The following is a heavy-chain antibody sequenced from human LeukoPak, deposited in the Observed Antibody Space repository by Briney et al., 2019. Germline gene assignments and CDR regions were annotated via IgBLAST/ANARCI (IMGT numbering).Heavy chain of an antibody. J-gene: IGHJ6*02. Sequence: SETLSLTCTVSGGSISSYYWSWIRQPPGKGLEWIGYIYYSGRTNYNPSLKSRVTISVDTSKNQFSLKLSSVTAADTAVYYCARHPVVAATHGMDVWGQGTTVTVSS. CDR1: GGSISSYY. CDR2: IYYSGRT. CDR3: ARHPVVAATHGMDV. D-gene: IGHD2-15*01. V-gene: IGHV4-59*08.